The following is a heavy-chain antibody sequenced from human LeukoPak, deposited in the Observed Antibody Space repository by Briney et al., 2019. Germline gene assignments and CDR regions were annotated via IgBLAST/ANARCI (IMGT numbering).Heavy chain of an antibody. Sequence: PSETLSLTCTVSGGSISSYYWSWIRQPPGKGLEWIGYIYTSGSTNYNPSLKSRVTISVDTSKNQFSLKLSSMTAADTAVYYCARHSGAGSSSFYFDYWGQGTLVTVSS. CDR1: GGSISSYY. D-gene: IGHD6-6*01. CDR3: ARHSGAGSSSFYFDY. CDR2: IYTSGST. J-gene: IGHJ4*02. V-gene: IGHV4-4*09.